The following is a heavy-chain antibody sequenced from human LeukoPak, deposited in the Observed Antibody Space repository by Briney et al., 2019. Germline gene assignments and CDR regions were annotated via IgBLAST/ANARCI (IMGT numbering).Heavy chain of an antibody. J-gene: IGHJ4*02. CDR1: GYTFTRYY. D-gene: IGHD6-6*01. CDR3: ARGSSSYFDH. V-gene: IGHV1-2*02. Sequence: ASVKVSCKASGYTFTRYYMHWVRQAPGQGLEWIGWINPNSGCTNYAQRFQGEVTMTRETSISTAYMELSRLRSDDTAVYYCARGSSSYFDHWGQGTLVTVSS. CDR2: INPNSGCT.